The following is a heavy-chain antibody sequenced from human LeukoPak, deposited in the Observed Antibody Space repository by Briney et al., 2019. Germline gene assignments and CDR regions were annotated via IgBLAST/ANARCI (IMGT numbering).Heavy chain of an antibody. V-gene: IGHV3-48*03. CDR1: GFTFSAYE. Sequence: GGSLRLSCVASGFTFSAYEMNWVRQAPGKGLESVSYISGSGTTKSYADSVKGRFTISRDNAKNLVFLQMNSLRVEDTAVYYCVRGRRQWLVPDFDYWGQGTLVTVSS. CDR3: VRGRRQWLVPDFDY. CDR2: ISGSGTTK. D-gene: IGHD6-19*01. J-gene: IGHJ4*02.